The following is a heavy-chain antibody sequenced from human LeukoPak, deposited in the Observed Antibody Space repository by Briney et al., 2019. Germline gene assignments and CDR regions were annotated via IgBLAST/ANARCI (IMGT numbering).Heavy chain of an antibody. J-gene: IGHJ4*02. CDR3: ARDPADYGDYVYFDY. CDR2: IYYSGST. CDR1: GGSISSGDYY. V-gene: IGHV4-30-4*01. D-gene: IGHD4-17*01. Sequence: SQTLSLTCTVSGGSISSGDYYWSWIRQPPGKGLEWIGYIYYSGSTYYNPSLKSRVTISVDTSKNQFSLKLSSVTAADTAVYYCARDPADYGDYVYFDYWGQGTLVTVSS.